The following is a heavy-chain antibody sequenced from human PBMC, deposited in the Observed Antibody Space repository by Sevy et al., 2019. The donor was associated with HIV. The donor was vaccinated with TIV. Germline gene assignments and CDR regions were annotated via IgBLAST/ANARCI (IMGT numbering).Heavy chain of an antibody. CDR3: TTMEYYHNIIGSSSGDY. J-gene: IGHJ4*02. V-gene: IGHV1-24*01. Sequence: ASVKVSCKVSGYTLTKLDMHWVRQAPGKGLEWMGGFDPEDGDTFYAQKFLGRVTMTEDTSTDTAYMELSSLRSEDTAVYYCTTMEYYHNIIGSSSGDYWGQGTLVTVSS. D-gene: IGHD3-22*01. CDR2: FDPEDGDT. CDR1: GYTLTKLD.